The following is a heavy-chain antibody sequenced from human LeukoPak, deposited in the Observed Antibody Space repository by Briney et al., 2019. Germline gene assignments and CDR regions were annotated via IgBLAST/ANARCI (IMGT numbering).Heavy chain of an antibody. D-gene: IGHD6-19*01. Sequence: GGSLRLSCAASGFTFSIYTMNWVRQAPGKGLEWVSIINYNGRNTYYADSVKGRFTISRDNSKNMAYLQMNRLRAEDTAIYYCAKDGHCPDSICPTNIAVAGYVDSWGQGTLVTVSS. CDR1: GFTFSIYT. CDR3: AKDGHCPDSICPTNIAVAGYVDS. V-gene: IGHV3-23*01. J-gene: IGHJ4*02. CDR2: INYNGRNT.